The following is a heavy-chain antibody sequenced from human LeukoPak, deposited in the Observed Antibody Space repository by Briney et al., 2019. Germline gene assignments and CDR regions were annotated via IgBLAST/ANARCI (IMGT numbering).Heavy chain of an antibody. Sequence: SVKVSCKASGGTFSSYAISWVRQAPGQGLEWMGGIISIFGTANYAQKFQGRVTITADKSTSTAYMELSSLRSEDTAVYYCARQHYGDFYYYYMDVWGKGTTVTVSS. CDR1: GGTFSSYA. V-gene: IGHV1-69*06. J-gene: IGHJ6*03. CDR2: IISIFGTA. CDR3: ARQHYGDFYYYYMDV. D-gene: IGHD4-17*01.